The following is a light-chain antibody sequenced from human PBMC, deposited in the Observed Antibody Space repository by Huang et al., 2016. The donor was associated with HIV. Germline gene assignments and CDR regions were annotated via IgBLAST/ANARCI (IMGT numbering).Light chain of an antibody. Sequence: DIQMTQSPSSLSASVGDRVTITCRASQSISSYLNWYQQKPGKAPKLLIYAASSLKSGVPSSFSGSGAGTDFTLTISSLQPEDFATYYCQQSYSTPHTFGQGTKLEIK. J-gene: IGKJ2*01. CDR1: QSISSY. CDR3: QQSYSTPHT. V-gene: IGKV1-39*01. CDR2: AAS.